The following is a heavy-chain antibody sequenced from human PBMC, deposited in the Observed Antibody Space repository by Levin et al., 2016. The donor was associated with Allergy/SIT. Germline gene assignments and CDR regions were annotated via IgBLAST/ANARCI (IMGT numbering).Heavy chain of an antibody. V-gene: IGHV1-18*01. Sequence: ASVKVSCKASGYTFTSYGISWVRQALDKGLSGWDGSALTMVTQTMHRSSRGRVTMTTDTSTSTAYMELRSLRSDDTAVYYCARARLNYDILTGYYRSTNWFDPWGQGTLVTVSS. D-gene: IGHD3-9*01. CDR2: SALTMVT. J-gene: IGHJ5*02. CDR3: ARARLNYDILTGYYRSTNWFDP. CDR1: GYTFTSYG.